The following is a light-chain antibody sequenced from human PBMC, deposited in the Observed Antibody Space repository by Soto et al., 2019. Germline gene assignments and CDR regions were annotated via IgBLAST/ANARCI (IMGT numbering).Light chain of an antibody. CDR2: DAS. V-gene: IGKV3-20*01. Sequence: IVLTQPPGTLSLSPGERATPCCRASQSVSSSYLAWYQQKRGQAPRXLIYDASNRATGIPARFSGSGSGTDFTLTISRLEPEDVVVDCCPQYGSLLWTFGQGTQVDIK. CDR3: PQYGSLLWT. CDR1: QSVSSSY. J-gene: IGKJ1*01.